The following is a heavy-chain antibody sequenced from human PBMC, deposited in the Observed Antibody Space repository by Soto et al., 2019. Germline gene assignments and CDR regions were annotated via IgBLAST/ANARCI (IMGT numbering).Heavy chain of an antibody. CDR2: IDPSDSYT. CDR1: GYSFTSYW. J-gene: IGHJ6*02. D-gene: IGHD6-19*01. V-gene: IGHV5-10-1*01. CDR3: ARDSYSSGSNYYYGMDV. Sequence: PGESLKICCTGSGYSFTSYWISWVRQMPGKGLEWMGRIDPSDSYTNYSPSFQGHVTISADKSISTAYLQWSSLKASDTAMYYCARDSYSSGSNYYYGMDVWGQGTTVTVSS.